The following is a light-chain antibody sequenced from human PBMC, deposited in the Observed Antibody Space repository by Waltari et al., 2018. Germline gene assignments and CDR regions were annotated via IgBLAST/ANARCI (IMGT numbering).Light chain of an antibody. V-gene: IGKV1-39*01. J-gene: IGKJ2*01. Sequence: DIQMTQSPSSLSASVGDKVTITCRASQSITLYVDWYQQKPVKAPKLLIYAASTLQTGVPSRFSGSGSGTEFTVTISSVQSEDFATYYCQQSYKTPYTFGQGTKLEI. CDR1: QSITLY. CDR2: AAS. CDR3: QQSYKTPYT.